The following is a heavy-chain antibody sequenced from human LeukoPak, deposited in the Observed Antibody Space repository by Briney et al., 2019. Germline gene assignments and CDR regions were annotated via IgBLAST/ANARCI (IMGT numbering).Heavy chain of an antibody. CDR2: VYRTGNT. CDR3: ARDDFEYSVHYGMDV. D-gene: IGHD3-9*01. J-gene: IGHJ6*02. Sequence: PSESLSLTCSVSGGSISAYYWSWIRQPAGKGLEWSGRVYRTGNTNYNPSLQSRVTMSVDTSKNKISLRLRAVTAADTAVYFCARDDFEYSVHYGMDVWGQGTAVTVSS. CDR1: GGSISAYY. V-gene: IGHV4-4*07.